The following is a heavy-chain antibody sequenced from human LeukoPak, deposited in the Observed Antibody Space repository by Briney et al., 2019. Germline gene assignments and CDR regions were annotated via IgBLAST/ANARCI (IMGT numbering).Heavy chain of an antibody. CDR1: GGSISSSSYY. CDR3: AKTYYDFWSGTYHHDAFDI. V-gene: IGHV4-39*01. D-gene: IGHD3-3*01. CDR2: IYYSGST. Sequence: SETLSLTCTVSGGSISSSSYYWGWIRQPPGKGLEWIGSIYYSGSTYYNPSLKSRVTISVDTSKNQFSLKLSSVTAADTAVYYCAKTYYDFWSGTYHHDAFDIWGQGTMVTVSS. J-gene: IGHJ3*02.